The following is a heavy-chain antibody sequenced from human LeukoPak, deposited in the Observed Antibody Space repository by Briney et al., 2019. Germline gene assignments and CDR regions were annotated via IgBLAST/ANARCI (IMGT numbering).Heavy chain of an antibody. CDR1: GFTFDDYA. CDR3: ARWEGSYNFDY. CDR2: ISWNSGSI. D-gene: IGHD1-26*01. J-gene: IGHJ4*02. Sequence: SLRLSCAASGFTFDDYAMPWVRQAPGKGLEWVSGISWNSGSIGYADSVKGRFTISRDNAKNSLYLQMNSLRAEDTAVYYCARWEGSYNFDYWGQGTLVTVSS. V-gene: IGHV3-9*01.